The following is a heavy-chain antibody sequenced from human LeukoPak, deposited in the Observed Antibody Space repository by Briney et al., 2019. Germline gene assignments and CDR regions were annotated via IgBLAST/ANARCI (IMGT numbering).Heavy chain of an antibody. CDR1: GFTFSSYS. J-gene: IGHJ4*02. CDR3: ARDRRPSIYGGLDN. Sequence: GGSLRLSCAASGFTFSSYSMNWVRQAPGKGLEWVSSISSSSSYIYYADSVKGRFTISRDNAKNSLYLQMDSLRVEDTAVYFCARDRRPSIYGGLDNWGRGTRVTVSS. V-gene: IGHV3-21*01. CDR2: ISSSSSYI. D-gene: IGHD4/OR15-4a*01.